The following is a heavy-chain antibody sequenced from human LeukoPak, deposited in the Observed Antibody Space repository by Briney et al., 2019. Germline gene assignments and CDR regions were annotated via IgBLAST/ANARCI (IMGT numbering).Heavy chain of an antibody. CDR3: ARGSVTYYYDSSGYPIYFDY. D-gene: IGHD3-22*01. CDR1: GGSISSYY. Sequence: SETLSLTCTVSGGSISSYYWSWIRQPPGKGLEWIGEINHSGSTNYNPSLKSRVTISVDTSKNQFSLKLSSVTAADTAVYYCARGSVTYYYDSSGYPIYFDYWGQGTLVTVSS. V-gene: IGHV4-34*01. CDR2: INHSGST. J-gene: IGHJ4*02.